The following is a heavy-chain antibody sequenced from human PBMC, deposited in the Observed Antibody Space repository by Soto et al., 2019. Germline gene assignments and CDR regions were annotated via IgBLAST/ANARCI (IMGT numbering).Heavy chain of an antibody. D-gene: IGHD3-22*01. V-gene: IGHV3-33*01. J-gene: IGHJ4*02. CDR3: ARENYSDNSGFDY. CDR2: IWYDGNNK. Sequence: PGGSLRLSCAASGFSFSSNAFHWVRQAPGKGLEWVAVIWYDGNNKYYADSVKGRFTISRDNAKNTLYLQMNSLRAEDTSVYYCARENYSDNSGFDYWGQGTLVTVSS. CDR1: GFSFSSNA.